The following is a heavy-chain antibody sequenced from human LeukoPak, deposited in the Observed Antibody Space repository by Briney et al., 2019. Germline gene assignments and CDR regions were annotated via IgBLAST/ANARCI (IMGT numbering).Heavy chain of an antibody. D-gene: IGHD6-19*01. CDR1: GGTFSSYA. J-gene: IGHJ4*02. Sequence: SVKVSCKASGGTFSSYAISWVRQAPGQGLEWMGRIIPIFGTANYAQKFQGRVTITTDESTSTACMELSSLRSEDTAVYYCARAIFSGWGYFDYWGQGTLVTVSS. V-gene: IGHV1-69*05. CDR3: ARAIFSGWGYFDY. CDR2: IIPIFGTA.